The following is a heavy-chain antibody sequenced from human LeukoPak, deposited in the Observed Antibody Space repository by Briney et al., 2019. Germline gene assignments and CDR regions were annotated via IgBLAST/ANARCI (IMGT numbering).Heavy chain of an antibody. CDR3: ARHNVCSSTSCFYYYYGMDV. CDR1: GGSISSYY. Sequence: SETPSLTCTVSGGSISSYYWSWIRQPPGKGLEWIGYIYYSGSTNYNPSLKSRVTISVDTSKNQFSLKLSSVTAADTAVYYCARHNVCSSTSCFYYYYGMDVWGQGTTVTVSS. D-gene: IGHD2-2*01. V-gene: IGHV4-59*08. J-gene: IGHJ6*02. CDR2: IYYSGST.